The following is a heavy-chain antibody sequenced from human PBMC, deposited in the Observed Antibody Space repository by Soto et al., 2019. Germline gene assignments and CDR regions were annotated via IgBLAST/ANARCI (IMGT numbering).Heavy chain of an antibody. CDR2: ILTDGGNK. Sequence: SKVLEWVALILTDGGNKYYADSVKGRFTISRDNSMNTLYLEMSSLRAEDTAVYFQAEDGIRACSTVSAFLLNRSSDL. D-gene: IGHD6-13*01. V-gene: IGHV3-30-3*01. CDR3: AEDGIRACSTVSAFLLNRSSDL. J-gene: IGHJ2*01.